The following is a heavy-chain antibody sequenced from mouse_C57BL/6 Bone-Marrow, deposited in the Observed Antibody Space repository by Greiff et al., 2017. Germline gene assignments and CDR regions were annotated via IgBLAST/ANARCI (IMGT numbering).Heavy chain of an antibody. CDR2: FYPGSGSI. CDR1: GYTFPEYT. J-gene: IGHJ3*01. Sequence: VQLQQSRAELVKPGASVKLSCKASGYTFPEYTIHWVKQRSGQGLEWIGWFYPGSGSIKYNEKFKDKATLTADKSSSTVYMELSRLTSEDSAVYFCARREGPYYSNYAFAYWCEGTLVTVSA. V-gene: IGHV1-62-2*01. D-gene: IGHD2-5*01. CDR3: ARREGPYYSNYAFAY.